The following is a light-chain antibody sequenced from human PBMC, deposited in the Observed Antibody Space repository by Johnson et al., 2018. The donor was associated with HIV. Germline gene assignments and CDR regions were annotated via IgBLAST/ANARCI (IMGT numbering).Light chain of an antibody. CDR1: SSNIGNNY. CDR3: GTWDSSLSAYV. Sequence: SVLTQPPSVSAAPGQQVTISCSGSSSNIGNNYVSWYQQLPGTAPKLLIYDNNKRPSGIPDRFSGSKSGTSATLGITGLQTGDEAEYYCGTWDSSLSAYVFGTGTKVTVL. V-gene: IGLV1-51*01. CDR2: DNN. J-gene: IGLJ1*01.